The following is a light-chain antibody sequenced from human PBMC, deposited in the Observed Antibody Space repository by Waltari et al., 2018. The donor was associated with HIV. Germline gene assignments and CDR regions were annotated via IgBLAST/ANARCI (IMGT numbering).Light chain of an antibody. V-gene: IGLV3-1*01. CDR2: ERN. CDR3: QVWDDDFLN. CDR1: AGSDGS. J-gene: IGLJ2*01. Sequence: ELSQPKSISVSAGQSVSISCWGSAGSDGSPCWYQKKAGQSPQLFLNERNRRPSGVSVRFSASMSGDTTTLFISGSQSVDEAEYFCQVWDDDFLNFGGGTRLTVL.